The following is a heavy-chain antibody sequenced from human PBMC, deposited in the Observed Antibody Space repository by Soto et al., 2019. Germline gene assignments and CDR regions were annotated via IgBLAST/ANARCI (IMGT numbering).Heavy chain of an antibody. CDR1: GGSFSGYY. CDR3: ARGGPVSTVSLRHYYSIDG. Sequence: SETLSLSCAVSGGSFSGYYWSWIRQPPGKGLEWIGEINHSGSTNYNPSLKSRVTISVDTSKNQFSLKLSSVTAADTAVYYCARGGPVSTVSLRHYYSIDGRGQGTTDTVSS. J-gene: IGHJ6*02. CDR2: INHSGST. D-gene: IGHD4-17*01. V-gene: IGHV4-34*01.